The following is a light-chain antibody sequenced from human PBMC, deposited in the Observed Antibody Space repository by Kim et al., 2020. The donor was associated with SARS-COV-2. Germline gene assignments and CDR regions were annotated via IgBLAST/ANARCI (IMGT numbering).Light chain of an antibody. CDR2: HDS. Sequence: SYELTQPPSVSVSPGQTASITCSGDKLGDKYACWYQQKPGQSPVLVMYHDSKRPSGIPERFSGSNSGNTATLTISGPQSMDEAFYYCQAWDSSTVVFGGG. CDR3: QAWDSSTVV. V-gene: IGLV3-1*01. J-gene: IGLJ3*02. CDR1: KLGDKY.